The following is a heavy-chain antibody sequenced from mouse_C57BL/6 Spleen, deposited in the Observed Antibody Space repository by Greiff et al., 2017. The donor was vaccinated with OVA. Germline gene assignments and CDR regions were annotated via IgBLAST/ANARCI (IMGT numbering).Heavy chain of an antibody. Sequence: EVQLQQSGPELVKPGASVKIPCKASGYTFTDYNMDWVKQSHGKSLEWIGDINPNNGGTIYNQKFKGKATLTVDKSSSTAYMELRSLTSEDTAVYYCARQGITTVVGGNWYFDVWGTGTTVTVSS. D-gene: IGHD1-1*01. CDR3: ARQGITTVVGGNWYFDV. CDR2: INPNNGGT. J-gene: IGHJ1*03. V-gene: IGHV1-18*01. CDR1: GYTFTDYN.